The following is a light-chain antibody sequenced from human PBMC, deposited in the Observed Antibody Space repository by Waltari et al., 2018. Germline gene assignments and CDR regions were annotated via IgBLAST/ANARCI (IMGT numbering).Light chain of an antibody. CDR3: QSFDSNVRGGVV. CDR2: GNN. CDR1: SPNIGAGHD. V-gene: IGLV1-40*01. Sequence: QSILTQPTSVSGAPGQRVPISCPGSSPNIGAGHDVHWYQALPGTAPKLPIYGNNNRPSGVPDRFSGSKSGSSASLAINGLQAEDEADYYCQSFDSNVRGGVVFGGGTKVTVL. J-gene: IGLJ3*02.